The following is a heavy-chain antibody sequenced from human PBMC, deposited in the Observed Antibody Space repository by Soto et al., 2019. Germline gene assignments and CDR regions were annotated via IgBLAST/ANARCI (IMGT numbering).Heavy chain of an antibody. D-gene: IGHD3-22*01. V-gene: IGHV3-13*04. CDR2: IGTTGDT. J-gene: IGHJ4*02. CDR1: GFTFSSYD. CDR3: ARAIGPTLFDY. Sequence: PGGSLRLSCSASGFTFSSYDMHWARQGTGKGLEWVSAIGTTGDTYYAGSVKGRFTISRENAKNSLYLQMNSLRAGDTAIYFCARAIGPTLFDYWGQGTLVTVSS.